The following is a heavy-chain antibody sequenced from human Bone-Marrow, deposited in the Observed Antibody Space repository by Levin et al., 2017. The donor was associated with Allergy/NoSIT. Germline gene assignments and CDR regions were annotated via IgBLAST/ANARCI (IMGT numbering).Heavy chain of an antibody. J-gene: IGHJ4*02. CDR3: ARRQSGYDYSDH. Sequence: ASVKVSCLASGYTFTSYDVNWVRQAAGQGLEWLGWMNSYSGNTGYAQNFQGRVTMTRNTSTSTAYMELSSLTSEDTAVYYCARRQSGYDYSDHCGQGTLVTVSS. V-gene: IGHV1-8*01. CDR1: GYTFTSYD. D-gene: IGHD5-12*01. CDR2: MNSYSGNT.